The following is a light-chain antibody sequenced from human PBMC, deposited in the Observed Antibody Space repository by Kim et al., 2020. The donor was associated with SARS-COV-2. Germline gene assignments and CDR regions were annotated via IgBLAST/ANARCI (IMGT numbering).Light chain of an antibody. CDR3: QVWDCSSAHRG. CDR2: YDS. CDR1: NIGSKS. V-gene: IGLV3-21*04. Sequence: SYELTQPPSVSVAPGKTARITCGGNNIGSKSVHWYQQKPGQAPVLVIYYDSDRPSGIPERFSGSNSGNTATLTISRVEAGDGADYYCQVWDCSSAHRGFG. J-gene: IGLJ3*02.